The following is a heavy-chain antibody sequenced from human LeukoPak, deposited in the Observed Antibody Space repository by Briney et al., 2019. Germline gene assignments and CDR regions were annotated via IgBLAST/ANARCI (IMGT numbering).Heavy chain of an antibody. J-gene: IGHJ1*01. CDR1: GFTLSGYG. D-gene: IGHD4-17*01. CDR2: IWYDGSNR. V-gene: IGHV3-33*03. CDR3: AKGLFDYGDYYFQH. Sequence: QPGRSLRLSCAASGFTLSGYGMHWVRQTPDKGLEWVALIWYDGSNRYYGDSVKGRFTISRDNAKNSLYLQMNSLRAEDTALYYCAKGLFDYGDYYFQHWGQGTLVTVSS.